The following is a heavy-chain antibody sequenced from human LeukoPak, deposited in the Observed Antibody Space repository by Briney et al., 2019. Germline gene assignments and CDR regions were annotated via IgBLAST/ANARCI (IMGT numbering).Heavy chain of an antibody. J-gene: IGHJ4*02. CDR2: IFPSGGEI. CDR1: GFTFSTFA. CDR3: ATYRQVLLPFES. D-gene: IGHD4/OR15-4a*01. Sequence: GGPLSLSCAASGFTFSTFAMLGLRQPPGKGLEWVSSIFPSGGEIHYADSVRGRFTISRDNSKGTLSLQMNSLRAEDTAIYYCATYRQVLLPFESWGQGTLVTVSS. V-gene: IGHV3-23*01.